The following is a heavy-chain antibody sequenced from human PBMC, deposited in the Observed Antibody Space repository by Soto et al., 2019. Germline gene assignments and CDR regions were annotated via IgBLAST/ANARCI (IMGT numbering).Heavy chain of an antibody. CDR1: GGTFSSYA. V-gene: IGHV1-69*01. CDR2: IIPIFGTA. Sequence: QVQLVQSGAEVKKPGSSVKVSCKASGGTFSSYAISWVRQAPGQGLEWMGGIIPIFGTANYAQKFQGRVTITADESTSTAYLALSSLSSEATAVYYCASGEILFGDHQVDESYYYYGTDVWGQGATVTVCS. J-gene: IGHJ6*02. D-gene: IGHD3-10*01. CDR3: ASGEILFGDHQVDESYYYYGTDV.